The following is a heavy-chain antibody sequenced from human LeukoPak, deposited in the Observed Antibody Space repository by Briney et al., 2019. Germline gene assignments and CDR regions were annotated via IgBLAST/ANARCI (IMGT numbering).Heavy chain of an antibody. Sequence: GASVKVSCKASGYTFTGYYMHWVRQAPGQGLEWMGWISAYNGNTNYVQKFQGRVTMTTDISTSTAYLELRSLRSDDTAVFYCVRDLGVDTSMIFFDYWGQGTRVTVSS. D-gene: IGHD5-18*01. CDR2: ISAYNGNT. V-gene: IGHV1-18*04. CDR3: VRDLGVDTSMIFFDY. CDR1: GYTFTGYY. J-gene: IGHJ4*02.